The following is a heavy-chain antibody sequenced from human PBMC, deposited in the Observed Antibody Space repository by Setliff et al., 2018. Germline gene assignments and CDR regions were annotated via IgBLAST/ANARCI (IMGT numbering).Heavy chain of an antibody. CDR3: AVSGINDPLSY. J-gene: IGHJ4*02. V-gene: IGHV3-7*03. CDR2: IKQDGSDK. Sequence: GGSLRLSCAASGFSLSIFWMSWVRQAPGKGLEWVASIKQDGSDKYYVDSVKGRFTISRDNAKNSLYLQMNSLKTEDTAVYYCAVSGINDPLSYWGQGTLVTVSS. CDR1: GFSLSIFW. D-gene: IGHD2-15*01.